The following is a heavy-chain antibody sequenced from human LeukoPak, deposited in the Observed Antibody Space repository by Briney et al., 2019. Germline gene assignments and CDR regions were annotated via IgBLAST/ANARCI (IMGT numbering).Heavy chain of an antibody. D-gene: IGHD1-26*01. CDR1: GGSFSGYY. CDR2: INHSGST. CDR3: ASQGHHGKIVGTTLSYFYMDV. J-gene: IGHJ6*03. Sequence: PSETLSLTCAVYGGSFSGYYWSWIRQPPGKGLEWVGEINHSGSTNYNPSLKSRVTISVDTSKNQFSLKLSSVTAADTAFYYCASQGHHGKIVGTTLSYFYMDVWGKGTTVTVSS. V-gene: IGHV4-34*01.